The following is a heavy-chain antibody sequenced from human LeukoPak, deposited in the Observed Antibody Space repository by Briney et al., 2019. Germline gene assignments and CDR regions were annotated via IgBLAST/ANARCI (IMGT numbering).Heavy chain of an antibody. CDR2: IKQDGVEQ. Sequence: GGSLRLSCAASGFTFSSYWMSWVSQAPGKGLEWVANIKQDGVEQYYVDSVEGRFAISRDNAKSSLFLQMNSLRAEDTAVYYCARISQRSFDPCGQGTLVTVSS. D-gene: IGHD2-15*01. J-gene: IGHJ5*02. CDR1: GFTFSSYW. V-gene: IGHV3-7*05. CDR3: ARISQRSFDP.